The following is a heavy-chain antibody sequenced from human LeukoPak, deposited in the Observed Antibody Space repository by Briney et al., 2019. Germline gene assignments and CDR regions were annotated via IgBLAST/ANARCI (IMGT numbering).Heavy chain of an antibody. CDR1: GGSFSGYY. Sequence: SETLSLTCAVYGGSFSGYYWSWIRQPPGKGLEWIGEINHSGSTNSNPSLKSRVTVSVDTSKNLFSLKLSSVTAADTAVYYCARRLLGYCSGGSCYSGYFQHWGQGTLVTVSS. V-gene: IGHV4-34*01. D-gene: IGHD2-15*01. CDR3: ARRLLGYCSGGSCYSGYFQH. CDR2: INHSGST. J-gene: IGHJ1*01.